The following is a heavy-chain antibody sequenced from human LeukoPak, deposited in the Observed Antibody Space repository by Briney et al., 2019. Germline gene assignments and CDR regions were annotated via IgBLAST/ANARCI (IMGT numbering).Heavy chain of an antibody. CDR1: GASINDFY. CDR2: VYYGGST. D-gene: IGHD5-12*01. V-gene: IGHV4-59*01. J-gene: IGHJ4*02. Sequence: SETLFLTCAVSGASINDFYWTWIRQPPGKGLEWIGYVYYGGSTNYNPSLKSRVSMSVDTSKNQFSLTLTSVTVADTAFYYCARGGIRGYSAFDNLDFWGLGTHVTVSS. CDR3: ARGGIRGYSAFDNLDF.